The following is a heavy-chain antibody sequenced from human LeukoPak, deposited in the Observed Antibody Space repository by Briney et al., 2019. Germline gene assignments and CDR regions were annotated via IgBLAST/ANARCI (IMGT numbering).Heavy chain of an antibody. CDR1: GFTFDNYA. D-gene: IGHD3-10*01. V-gene: IGHV3-9*01. CDR2: IAWNSGNT. Sequence: GRSMRLSCAASGFTFDNYAMHWVRQAPGKGLEWVSGIAWNSGNTGFADSVKGRFTISRDNAENSLSLQMNSLTPEDTAFYFCAKDMNSYGSGSSYNPWGPFDSWGQGTLVTVSS. CDR3: AKDMNSYGSGSSYNPWGPFDS. J-gene: IGHJ4*02.